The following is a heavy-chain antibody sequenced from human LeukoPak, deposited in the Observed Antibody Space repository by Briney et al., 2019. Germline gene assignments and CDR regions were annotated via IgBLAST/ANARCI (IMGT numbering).Heavy chain of an antibody. CDR2: INPNSGGT. D-gene: IGHD6-19*01. CDR3: ARGFLISGWYFSSWFDP. V-gene: IGHV1-2*02. CDR1: GYTFTGYY. J-gene: IGHJ5*02. Sequence: ASVKVSCKASGYTFTGYYMHWVRQAPGQGLEWMGWINPNSGGTNYAQKFQGRVTMTRDTSISTPYMELSRLRSDDTAVYYCARGFLISGWYFSSWFDPWGQGTLVTVSS.